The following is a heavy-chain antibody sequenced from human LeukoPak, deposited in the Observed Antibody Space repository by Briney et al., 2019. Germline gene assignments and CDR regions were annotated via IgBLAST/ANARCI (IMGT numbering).Heavy chain of an antibody. D-gene: IGHD6-13*01. CDR1: GYTFTSYY. J-gene: IGHJ4*02. V-gene: IGHV1-46*01. Sequence: ASVKVSCKASGYTFTSYYMHWVRQAPGQGLEWMGIINPSGGSTSYAQKFQGRVTMTRDTSTSTAYMELSSLRSEDTAVYYCARMLSRAAADTYFDYWGQGTLVTVSS. CDR3: ARMLSRAAADTYFDY. CDR2: INPSGGST.